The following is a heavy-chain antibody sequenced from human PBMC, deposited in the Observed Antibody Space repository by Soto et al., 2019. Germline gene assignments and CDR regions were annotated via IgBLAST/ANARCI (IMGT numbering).Heavy chain of an antibody. CDR2: ISYDGSSK. J-gene: IGHJ4*02. Sequence: PGGSLRLSCAASGFTFSSYGMHWVRQAPGKGLEWVAVISYDGSSKYYADSVKGRFTISRDNSKNTLYLQMNSLRAEDTAVYYCASDNPYPLYRRVRFPDANWGQVTLVTVSS. D-gene: IGHD3-3*01. V-gene: IGHV3-30*03. CDR1: GFTFSSYG. CDR3: ASDNPYPLYRRVRFPDAN.